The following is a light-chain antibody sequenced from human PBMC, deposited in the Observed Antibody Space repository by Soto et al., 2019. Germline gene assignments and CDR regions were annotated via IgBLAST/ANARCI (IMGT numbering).Light chain of an antibody. V-gene: IGKV3-20*01. Sequence: ELVLTQSPGTLSLSPGERATLSCRASQSVRSNYLAWYQHKPGQAPRLLIYAAFSRATGITDRFSGSGSGTDFTLTINRLEPEDFAVYYCQPYGYSRWTFGQGTKVEIK. CDR1: QSVRSNY. J-gene: IGKJ1*01. CDR2: AAF. CDR3: QPYGYSRWT.